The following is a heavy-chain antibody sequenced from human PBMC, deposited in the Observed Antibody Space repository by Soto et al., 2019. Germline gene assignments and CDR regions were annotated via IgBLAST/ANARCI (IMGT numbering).Heavy chain of an antibody. D-gene: IGHD1-26*01. CDR2: ISAYNGNT. J-gene: IGHJ3*02. CDR1: GYTFTSYG. V-gene: IGHV1-18*01. Sequence: ASVKVSCKASGYTFTSYGISWVRQAPGQGLEWMGWISAYNGNTNYAQKLQGRVTMTTDTSTSTAYMELRSLRSDDTAVYYCARTSHYYGSPDAFDIWGQGTMVTVSS. CDR3: ARTSHYYGSPDAFDI.